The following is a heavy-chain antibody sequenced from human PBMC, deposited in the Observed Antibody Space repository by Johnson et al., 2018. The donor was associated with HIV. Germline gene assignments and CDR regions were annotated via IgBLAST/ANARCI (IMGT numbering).Heavy chain of an antibody. CDR1: GFTFSNAW. D-gene: IGHD2-21*01. V-gene: IGHV3-15*01. Sequence: VQLVESGGVVVQPGGSLRLSCAASGFTFSNAWMSWVRQAPGKGLAWVGRIKSKTDGGTTDYAAPVKGRFTISRDDSKNTLYLQMNNLTTEYTAVYYCAKSVVVVLVGDNDDAFDIWGQGKWSPSLQ. CDR3: AKSVVVVLVGDNDDAFDI. J-gene: IGHJ3*02. CDR2: IKSKTDGGTT.